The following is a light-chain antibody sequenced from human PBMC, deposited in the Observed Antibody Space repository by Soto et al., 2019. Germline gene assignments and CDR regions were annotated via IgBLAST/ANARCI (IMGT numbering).Light chain of an antibody. J-gene: IGLJ2*01. V-gene: IGLV2-14*01. CDR3: SSYTTSSTLNVV. Sequence: QSALTQPASVSGSPGQSITISCTGTSSDIGTYNYVSWYQQHPGKAPKLMIYEVSNRPSGVSNRFPGSKSGNTASLTISGLQAEDEADYYCSSYTTSSTLNVVFGGGTKLTVL. CDR1: SSDIGTYNY. CDR2: EVS.